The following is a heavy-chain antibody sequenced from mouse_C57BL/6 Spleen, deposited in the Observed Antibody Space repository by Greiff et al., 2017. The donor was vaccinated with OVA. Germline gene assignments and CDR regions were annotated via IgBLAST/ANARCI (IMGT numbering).Heavy chain of an antibody. Sequence: QVQLKESGAELVKPGASVKISCKASGYAFSSYWMNWVKQRPGKGLEWIGQIYPGDGDTNYNGKFKGKATLTADKSSSTAYMQLSSLTSEDSAVYFCARWDYSNWNAMDYWGQGTSVTVSS. CDR3: ARWDYSNWNAMDY. V-gene: IGHV1-80*01. CDR2: IYPGDGDT. CDR1: GYAFSSYW. J-gene: IGHJ4*01. D-gene: IGHD2-5*01.